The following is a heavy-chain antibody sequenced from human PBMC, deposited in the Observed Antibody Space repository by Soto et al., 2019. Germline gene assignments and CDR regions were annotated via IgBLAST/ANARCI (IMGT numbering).Heavy chain of an antibody. CDR1: GGSISSSSYY. CDR3: ARTYSSSSRYYFDY. V-gene: IGHV4-61*05. CDR2: IYYSGST. D-gene: IGHD6-6*01. Sequence: PSETLSLTCTVSGGSISSSSYYWSWIRQPPGKGLEWIGYIYYSGSTNYNPSLKSRVTISVDTSKNQFSLKLSSVTAADTAVYYCARTYSSSSRYYFDYWGQGTLVTVSS. J-gene: IGHJ4*02.